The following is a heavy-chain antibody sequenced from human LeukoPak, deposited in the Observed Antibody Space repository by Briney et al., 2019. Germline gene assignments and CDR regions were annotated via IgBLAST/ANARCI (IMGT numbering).Heavy chain of an antibody. J-gene: IGHJ4*02. CDR3: ARSPRRALFDY. CDR2: IKQDGSDK. V-gene: IGHV3-7*01. CDR1: GFTFSSHY. Sequence: GGSLRLSCAASGFTFSSHYMSWVRQAPGKGLEWVANIKQDGSDKYYVDSVKGRFTISRDNAKNSLFLQTNSLRAEDTAVYYCARSPRRALFDYWGQGTLVTVSS.